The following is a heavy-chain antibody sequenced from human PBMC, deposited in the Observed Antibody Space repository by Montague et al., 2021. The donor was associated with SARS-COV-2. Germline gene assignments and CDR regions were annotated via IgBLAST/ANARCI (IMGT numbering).Heavy chain of an antibody. D-gene: IGHD6-19*01. CDR3: ARPGSVSGWFYFDG. CDR2: LSSSGST. CDR1: GGSIDRDTYH. V-gene: IGHV4-39*02. J-gene: IGHJ4*02. Sequence: SETLSLTCIVSGGSIDRDTYHWGWIRQSPGKGLEWIGSLSSSGSTYYNPSLRSRVTISTDTSKNHFSLKVNSVTATDTAVYFCARPGSVSGWFYFDGWGQGTLVSVSS.